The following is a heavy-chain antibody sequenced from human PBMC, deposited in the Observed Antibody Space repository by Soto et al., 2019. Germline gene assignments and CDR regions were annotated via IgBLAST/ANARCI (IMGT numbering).Heavy chain of an antibody. CDR2: ISDNGGTT. CDR1: EFTFSNYA. CDR3: AKDPQQLIVYFDY. V-gene: IGHV3-23*01. J-gene: IGHJ4*02. D-gene: IGHD6-13*01. Sequence: GGSLRLSCAASEFTFSNYAMSWVRQAPGKGLEWVSSISDNGGTTYYADSVKGRFTISRDNSKNTLYLQMNSLRAEDTAVYYWAKDPQQLIVYFDYWGQGIQVNVSS.